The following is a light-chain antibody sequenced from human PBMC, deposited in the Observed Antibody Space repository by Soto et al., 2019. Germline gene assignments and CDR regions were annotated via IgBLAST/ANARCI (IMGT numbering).Light chain of an antibody. CDR2: GAY. CDR3: QQYGNSPLT. CDR1: QIVSSNY. V-gene: IGKV3-20*01. Sequence: EIVLTQSPGTLSLSPGERATLSGRSSQIVSSNYLAWYQQKPGQAPRLLIYGAYSRATGITARFSGSGSGTDFTLTISRLEPEDFAVYYCQQYGNSPLTVGPGTRLEIK. J-gene: IGKJ5*01.